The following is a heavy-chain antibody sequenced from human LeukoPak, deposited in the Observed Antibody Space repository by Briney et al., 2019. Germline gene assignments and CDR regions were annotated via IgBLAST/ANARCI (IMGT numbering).Heavy chain of an antibody. J-gene: IGHJ4*02. CDR3: VRGSLWQQLAHFDY. V-gene: IGHV3-74*01. CDR1: GFSLSNYW. CDR2: INSDGSST. D-gene: IGHD6-13*01. Sequence: GGSLRLSCAASGFSLSNYWMHWVHQAPGKGLVWVSRINSDGSSTSYADSVKGRFTISRDNAKNTLYLQMNSLRAEDTAVYYCVRGSLWQQLAHFDYWGQGTLVTVSS.